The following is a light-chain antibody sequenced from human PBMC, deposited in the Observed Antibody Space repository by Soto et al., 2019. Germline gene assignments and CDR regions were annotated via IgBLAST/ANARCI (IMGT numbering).Light chain of an antibody. Sequence: DIQMTQSPSTLSASVGDRVTITCRASQSISSWLAWYQQKPGKAPKVLIYKASSLESGVPSRFSCSGSGTEFTLTISSLQPDDIATYYCQQYSSHPFTFGPGTKVDIK. V-gene: IGKV1-5*03. CDR2: KAS. CDR1: QSISSW. CDR3: QQYSSHPFT. J-gene: IGKJ3*01.